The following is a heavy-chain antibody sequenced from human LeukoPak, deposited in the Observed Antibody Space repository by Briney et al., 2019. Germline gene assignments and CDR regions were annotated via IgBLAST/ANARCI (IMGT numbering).Heavy chain of an antibody. CDR1: GGSPSSGGYS. Sequence: SETLSLTCAVSGGSPSSGGYSWSWLRQPPGKGLEWLGYISYSGSTYYNPSLKSRVTISVDMSKNQFSLKLSSVTAADTAVYYCARGQTVVPAAMGGLLDYWGQGTLVTVSS. CDR2: ISYSGST. V-gene: IGHV4-30-4*07. J-gene: IGHJ4*02. CDR3: ARGQTVVPAAMGGLLDY. D-gene: IGHD2-2*01.